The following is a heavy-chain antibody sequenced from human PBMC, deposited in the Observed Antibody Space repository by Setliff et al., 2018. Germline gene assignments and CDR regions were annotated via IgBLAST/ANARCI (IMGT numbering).Heavy chain of an antibody. Sequence: SVKVSCKASGDPFNAYGVSWVRQAPGQGLEWMGAIIPVLGMTDYAQKFQGRLTITADQSTTTVYMELSSLRFDDTALYYCARGPSPTVTPSRLIYFYHMDVWGTGTTVTFAS. CDR1: GDPFNAYG. V-gene: IGHV1-69*10. D-gene: IGHD4-17*01. CDR2: IIPVLGMT. CDR3: ARGPSPTVTPSRLIYFYHMDV. J-gene: IGHJ6*03.